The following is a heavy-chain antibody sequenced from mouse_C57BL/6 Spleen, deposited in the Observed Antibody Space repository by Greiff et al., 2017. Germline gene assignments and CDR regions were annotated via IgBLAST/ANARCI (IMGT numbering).Heavy chain of an antibody. Sequence: EVQLQQSGPGLVKPSQSLSLTCSVTGYSITSGYYWNWIRQFPGNKLEWMGYISYDGSNNYNPSLKNRISITRDTSKNQFVLKLNSVTTEDTATYYCASGGGYDGYFDYWGQGTTLAVSS. J-gene: IGHJ2*01. V-gene: IGHV3-6*01. D-gene: IGHD2-3*01. CDR3: ASGGGYDGYFDY. CDR1: GYSITSGYY. CDR2: ISYDGSN.